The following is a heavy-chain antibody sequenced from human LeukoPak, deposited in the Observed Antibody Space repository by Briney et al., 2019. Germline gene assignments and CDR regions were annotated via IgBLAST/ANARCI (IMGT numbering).Heavy chain of an antibody. CDR2: ISWNSGSI. V-gene: IGHV3-9*01. D-gene: IGHD3-22*01. Sequence: GGSLRLSCAASGFTFDDYAMHWVRQAPGKGLEWVSGISWNSGSIGYADSVKGRFTISRDNAKNSLYLQMNSLRAEDTAVYYCARDGYDSSGYPLFDYWGQGTLVTVSS. J-gene: IGHJ4*02. CDR3: ARDGYDSSGYPLFDY. CDR1: GFTFDDYA.